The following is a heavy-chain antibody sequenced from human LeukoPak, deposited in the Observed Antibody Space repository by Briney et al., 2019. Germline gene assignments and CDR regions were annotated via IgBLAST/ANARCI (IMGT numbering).Heavy chain of an antibody. J-gene: IGHJ4*02. CDR3: ARLATTVTYFDY. Sequence: GESLQISCKGSGYRFTSYWIGWVRQLPGKGLEWLGIIYPGDSDARYSPSFQGQVTISADKSLSTAYLQWSSLKASDTAMYYCARLATTVTYFDYWGQGTLVTVSS. CDR2: IYPGDSDA. CDR1: GYRFTSYW. D-gene: IGHD4-17*01. V-gene: IGHV5-51*01.